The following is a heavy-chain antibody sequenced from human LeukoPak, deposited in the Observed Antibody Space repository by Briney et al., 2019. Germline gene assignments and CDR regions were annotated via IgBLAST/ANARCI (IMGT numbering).Heavy chain of an antibody. CDR3: AGHCSSTSCYARHLGAFDI. V-gene: IGHV3-33*01. CDR1: GFTFSSYG. J-gene: IGHJ3*02. D-gene: IGHD2-2*01. CDR2: IWYDGSNK. Sequence: GGSLRLSCAASGFTFSSYGMHWVRQAPGKGLEWVAVIWYDGSNKYYADSVKGRFTISRDNSKNTLYLQMNSLRAEDTAVYYCAGHCSSTSCYARHLGAFDIWSQGPMVTVSS.